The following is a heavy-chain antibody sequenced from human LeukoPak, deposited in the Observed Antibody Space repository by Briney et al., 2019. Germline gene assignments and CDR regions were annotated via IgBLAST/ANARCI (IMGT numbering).Heavy chain of an antibody. V-gene: IGHV3-53*01. CDR2: MLRGGST. CDR3: ARGFSGHGLFDY. J-gene: IGHJ4*02. Sequence: PGGSLRLSCAASGFTFSSSAMAWVRQAPGRGPEWVSLMLRGGSTYYADSVKGRFTISRDNSKNTLYLQMNTLRDEDTAVYYCARGFSGHGLFDYWGQGTLVTVSS. CDR1: GFTFSSSA. D-gene: IGHD5-12*01.